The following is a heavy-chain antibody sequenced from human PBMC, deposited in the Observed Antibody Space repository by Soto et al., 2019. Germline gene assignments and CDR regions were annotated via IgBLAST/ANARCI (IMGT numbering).Heavy chain of an antibody. Sequence: QVQLQESGPGLVKPSETLSLSCTDSGGSIRSYYWSWFRQSPGKRMEWIGYVHHSWGSSYNPSLQRRVAISRDPPKSQFSLKVTSVTATDTAVYYCARQGFGQLHGLVDVWSQGTTVTVSS. CDR3: ARQGFGQLHGLVDV. V-gene: IGHV4-59*08. CDR2: VHHSWGS. D-gene: IGHD3-10*01. J-gene: IGHJ6*02. CDR1: GGSIRSYY.